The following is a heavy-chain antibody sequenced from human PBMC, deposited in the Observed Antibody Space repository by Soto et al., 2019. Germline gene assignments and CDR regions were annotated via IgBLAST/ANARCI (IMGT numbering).Heavy chain of an antibody. J-gene: IGHJ6*03. V-gene: IGHV3-23*01. CDR2: ISGSGGST. CDR1: GFTFSSYA. CDR3: AKEKYPGYMDV. Sequence: EVQLLESGGGLVQPGGSLRLSCAASGFTFSSYAMSWVRQAPGKGLEWVSAISGSGGSTYYADSVKGRFTITRDNSKKTLYQQMNRLRAEEKAVYYVAKEKYPGYMDVWGKGTTVTVSS. D-gene: IGHD6-6*01.